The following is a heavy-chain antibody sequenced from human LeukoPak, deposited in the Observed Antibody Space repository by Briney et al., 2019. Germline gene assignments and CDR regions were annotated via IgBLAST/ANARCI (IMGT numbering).Heavy chain of an antibody. CDR3: AKDPRRNYYDSSGRVYYFDY. CDR1: GFTFSSYG. Sequence: PGGSLRLSCAASGFTFSSYGMHWVRQAPGKGLEWVAVIWYDGSNKYYADSVKGRFTISRDNSKNTLYLQMNSLRAEDTAVYYCAKDPRRNYYDSSGRVYYFDYWGQGTLVTVSS. J-gene: IGHJ4*02. V-gene: IGHV3-33*06. CDR2: IWYDGSNK. D-gene: IGHD3-22*01.